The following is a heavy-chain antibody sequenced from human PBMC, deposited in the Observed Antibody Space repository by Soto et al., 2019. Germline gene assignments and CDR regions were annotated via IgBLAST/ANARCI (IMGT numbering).Heavy chain of an antibody. Sequence: GGSLRLSCAASGFTFSSYWMSWVRQAPGKGLEWVANRKQDGSEKYYVDSVKGRFTISRDNAKNSLYLQMNSLGAEDTAVYYCARSNIVVVPAAIGDLYYYYGMDVWGQGTTVTVSS. V-gene: IGHV3-7*01. CDR2: RKQDGSEK. CDR1: GFTFSSYW. D-gene: IGHD2-2*01. CDR3: ARSNIVVVPAAIGDLYYYYGMDV. J-gene: IGHJ6*02.